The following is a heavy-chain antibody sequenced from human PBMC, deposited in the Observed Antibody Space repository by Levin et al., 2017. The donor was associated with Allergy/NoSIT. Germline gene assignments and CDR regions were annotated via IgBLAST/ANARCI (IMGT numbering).Heavy chain of an antibody. CDR2: INSDGSST. CDR1: GFTFSSYW. CDR3: ARTGIGPGSPSPGGWFDP. Sequence: LSLTCAASGFTFSSYWMHWVRQAPGKGLVWVSRINSDGSSTGYADSVKGRFTISRDNAKNTLFLQMNSLRAEDTAVYYCARTGIGPGSPSPGGWFDPWGQGTLVTVSS. D-gene: IGHD3-10*01. J-gene: IGHJ5*02. V-gene: IGHV3-74*01.